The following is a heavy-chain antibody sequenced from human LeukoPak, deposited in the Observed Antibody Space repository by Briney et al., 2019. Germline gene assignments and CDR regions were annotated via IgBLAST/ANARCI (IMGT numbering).Heavy chain of an antibody. CDR1: GFTFSSYA. CDR2: ISYEGSNK. Sequence: PGGSLRLSCAASGFTFSSYAIHWVRQAPGKGLEGVAVISYEGSNKYYADSVKGRFTISRDNSKNTLYLQMNSLRAEDTAVYYCARETGSAVGSTDFDYWGQGTLVTGSS. V-gene: IGHV3-30-3*01. J-gene: IGHJ4*02. CDR3: ARETGSAVGSTDFDY. D-gene: IGHD4-17*01.